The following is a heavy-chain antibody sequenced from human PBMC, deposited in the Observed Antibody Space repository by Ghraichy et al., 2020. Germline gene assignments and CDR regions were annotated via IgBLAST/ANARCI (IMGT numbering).Heavy chain of an antibody. CDR3: ARGLVFGWYFDL. CDR2: ISSNGGST. J-gene: IGHJ2*01. V-gene: IGHV3-64*01. CDR1: GFTFSSYA. Sequence: GGSLRLSCAASGFTFSSYAMHWVRQAPGKGLEYVSAISSNGGSTYYANSVKGRFTISRDNSKNTLYLQMGSLRAEDMAVYYCARGLVFGWYFDLWGRGTLVTVSS. D-gene: IGHD3-10*01.